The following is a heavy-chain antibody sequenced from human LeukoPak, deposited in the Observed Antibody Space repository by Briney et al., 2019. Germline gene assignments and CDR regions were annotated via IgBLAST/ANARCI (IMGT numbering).Heavy chain of an antibody. D-gene: IGHD5-12*01. Sequence: ASVKVSCKASGYTFTSYYMHWVRQAPGQGLEWMGIINPSGGSTSYAQKSQGRVTMTRDMSTSTVYMELSSLRSEDTAVYYCARSGPWMDYYYYMDVWGKGTTVTVSS. CDR2: INPSGGST. CDR3: ARSGPWMDYYYYMDV. J-gene: IGHJ6*03. V-gene: IGHV1-46*01. CDR1: GYTFTSYY.